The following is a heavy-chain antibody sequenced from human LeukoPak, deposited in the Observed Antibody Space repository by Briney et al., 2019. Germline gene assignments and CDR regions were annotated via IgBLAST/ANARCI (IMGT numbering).Heavy chain of an antibody. CDR1: GGSISSYY. Sequence: SETLSLTCTVSGGSISSYYWSWIRQAPGKGLEWIGYINYSGNTNYNPSLQSRVNITVDTSKNQFSLKLSSVTAADTAVYYCVRSGTLTGYLFWGQGTLVTVSS. D-gene: IGHD3-9*01. CDR2: INYSGNT. CDR3: VRSGTLTGYLF. J-gene: IGHJ4*02. V-gene: IGHV4-59*01.